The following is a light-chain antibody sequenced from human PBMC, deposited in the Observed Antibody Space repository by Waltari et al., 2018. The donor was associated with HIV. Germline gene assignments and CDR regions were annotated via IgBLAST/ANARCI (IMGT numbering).Light chain of an antibody. J-gene: IGLJ2*01. V-gene: IGLV3-21*02. CDR3: QVWDSTSDLRVV. CDR2: DDS. CDR1: NIGTKS. Sequence: SYVLTQPPSVSVAPGQTARITCGGNNIGTKSVHWYQQKPGQAPVLVVYDDSARPSERFSGSSSGNTATLTISTVEAGDEADYYCQVWDSTSDLRVVFGGGTELTVL.